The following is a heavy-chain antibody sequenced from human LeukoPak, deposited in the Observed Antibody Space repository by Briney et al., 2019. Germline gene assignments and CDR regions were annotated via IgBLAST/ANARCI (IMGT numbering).Heavy chain of an antibody. CDR1: GYTFTGYY. V-gene: IGHV1-2*02. J-gene: IGHJ3*02. Sequence: GASVKVSCKASGYTFTGYYMYWVRQAPGEGLEWMGWINPNSGGPNYAQKFQGRVTMTRVTSINTAYMELSRLRSDDTAVYYCARDFLHVYYYDSTGYVRGAFDIWGQGTMVTVSS. CDR2: INPNSGGP. D-gene: IGHD3-22*01. CDR3: ARDFLHVYYYDSTGYVRGAFDI.